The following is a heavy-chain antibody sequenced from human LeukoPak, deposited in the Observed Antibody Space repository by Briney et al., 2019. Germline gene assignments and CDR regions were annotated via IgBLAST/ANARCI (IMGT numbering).Heavy chain of an antibody. Sequence: ASVKVSCKASGYTFTSYDINWVRQATGQGLEWMGWMNPNSGNTNYAQKLQGRVTMTTDTSTSTAYMELRSLRSDDTAVYYCARDEKTYYYGSGSYGYWFDPWGQGTLVTVSS. CDR2: MNPNSGNT. CDR1: GYTFTSYD. J-gene: IGHJ5*02. V-gene: IGHV1-18*01. D-gene: IGHD3-10*01. CDR3: ARDEKTYYYGSGSYGYWFDP.